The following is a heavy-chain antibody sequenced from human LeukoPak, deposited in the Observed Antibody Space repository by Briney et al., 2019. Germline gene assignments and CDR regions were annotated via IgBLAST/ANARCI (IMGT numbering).Heavy chain of an antibody. Sequence: GASVKVSCKASGYTFTSYGISWVRQAPGQGLEWMGWISAYNGNTNYAQKLQGRVTMTRDTSTSTVYMELSSLRSEDTAVYYCARGPPLYYYDSSGYSAPHDYWGQGTLVTVSS. D-gene: IGHD3-22*01. J-gene: IGHJ4*02. V-gene: IGHV1-18*01. CDR3: ARGPPLYYYDSSGYSAPHDY. CDR2: ISAYNGNT. CDR1: GYTFTSYG.